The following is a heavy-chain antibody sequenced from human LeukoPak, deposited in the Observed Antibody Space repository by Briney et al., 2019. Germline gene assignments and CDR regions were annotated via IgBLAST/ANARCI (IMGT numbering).Heavy chain of an antibody. Sequence: SVKVSCKASGGTFSSYTISWVRQAPGQGLEWMGGIIPIFGTANYAQKFQGRVTITADESTSTAYMELSSLRSEDTAVYYCAKTMVRGGWSPLSSYYYYYMDVWGKGTTVTVSS. CDR3: AKTMVRGGWSPLSSYYYYYMDV. J-gene: IGHJ6*03. CDR1: GGTFSSYT. D-gene: IGHD3-10*01. CDR2: IIPIFGTA. V-gene: IGHV1-69*13.